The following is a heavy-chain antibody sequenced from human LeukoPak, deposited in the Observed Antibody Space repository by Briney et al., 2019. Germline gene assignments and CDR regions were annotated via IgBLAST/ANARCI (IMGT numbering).Heavy chain of an antibody. CDR2: IYYSGST. CDR1: GGSISSSSYY. CDR3: ARSTFWSGYPNWFDP. Sequence: PSETLSLTCTVSGGSISSSSYYWGWIRQPPGKGLEWIGSIYYSGSTYYNPSLKSRVTISVDTSKNQFSLKLSSVTAADTAVYYCARSTFWSGYPNWFDPWGQGTLVTVSS. D-gene: IGHD3-3*01. J-gene: IGHJ5*02. V-gene: IGHV4-39*01.